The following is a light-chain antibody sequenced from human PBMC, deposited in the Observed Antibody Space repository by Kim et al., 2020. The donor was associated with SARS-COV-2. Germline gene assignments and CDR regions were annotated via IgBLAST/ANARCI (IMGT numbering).Light chain of an antibody. CDR2: EVN. V-gene: IGLV2-23*02. CDR3: CSYAGKSVGV. Sequence: GQSNNICCTRTTSGVGGYARVSWYQHHPGKAPKLIVYEVNQRPSGVSSRFSGSKSGNMASLTISGLQAEDEADDFCCSYAGKSVGVFGGGTQLTVL. J-gene: IGLJ3*02. CDR1: TSGVGGYAR.